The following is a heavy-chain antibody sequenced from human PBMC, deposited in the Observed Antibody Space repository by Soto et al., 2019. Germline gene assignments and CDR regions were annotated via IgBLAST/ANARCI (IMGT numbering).Heavy chain of an antibody. D-gene: IGHD4-17*01. CDR3: ARLDGDYVYYYYGMDV. Sequence: EVQLVESGGGLVKPGGSLRLSRAASGFTFSSYSMNWVRQAPGKGLEWVSSISSSSSYIYYADSVKGRFTISRDNAKNSLYLQMNSLRAEDTAVYYCARLDGDYVYYYYGMDVWGQGTTVTVSS. CDR2: ISSSSSYI. CDR1: GFTFSSYS. J-gene: IGHJ6*02. V-gene: IGHV3-21*01.